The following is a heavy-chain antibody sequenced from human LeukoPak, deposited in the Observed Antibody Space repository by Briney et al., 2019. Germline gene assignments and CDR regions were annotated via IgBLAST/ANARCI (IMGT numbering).Heavy chain of an antibody. CDR1: GGSISSYY. CDR2: IYTSGST. CDR3: ARDGVRGIVVVPAAAATNYYYGMDV. J-gene: IGHJ6*02. D-gene: IGHD2-2*01. Sequence: PSETLSLTCTVSGGSISSYYWSWIRQPAGKGLEWIGRIYTSGSTNYNPSLKSRVTMSVDTSKNQFSLKLSSVTAADTVVYYCARDGVRGIVVVPAAAATNYYYGMDVWGQGTTVTVSS. V-gene: IGHV4-4*07.